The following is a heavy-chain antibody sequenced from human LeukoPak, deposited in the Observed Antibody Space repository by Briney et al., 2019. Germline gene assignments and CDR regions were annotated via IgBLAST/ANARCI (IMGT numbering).Heavy chain of an antibody. Sequence: PGGSLRLSCAASGFTFSNYAMNWVRQAPGKGLEWVSAISASGGDTFYADSVKGRFTISRDNSKNMLYLQMNSLRAEDTAVYSCATGGDFYYSHWGQGTLVTVSS. CDR3: ATGGDFYYSH. V-gene: IGHV3-23*01. CDR1: GFTFSNYA. D-gene: IGHD2-21*01. CDR2: ISASGGDT. J-gene: IGHJ1*01.